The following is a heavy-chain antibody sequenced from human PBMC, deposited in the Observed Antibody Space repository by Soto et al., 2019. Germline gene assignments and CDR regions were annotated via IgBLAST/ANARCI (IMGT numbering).Heavy chain of an antibody. CDR3: ARDLRDYYDSSGYYYQGAFDI. CDR2: ISSSSSYI. CDR1: GFTFSSYS. D-gene: IGHD3-22*01. Sequence: GGSLRLSCAASGFTFSSYSMNWVRQAPGKGLEWVSSISSSSSYIYYADSVKGRFTISRDNAKNSLYLQMNSLRAEDTAVYYCARDLRDYYDSSGYYYQGAFDIWGQGTMVTVSS. V-gene: IGHV3-21*01. J-gene: IGHJ3*02.